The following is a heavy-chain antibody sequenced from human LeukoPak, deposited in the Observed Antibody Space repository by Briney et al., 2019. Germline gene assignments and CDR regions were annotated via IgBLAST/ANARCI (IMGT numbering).Heavy chain of an antibody. CDR1: GYTFTGYY. CDR2: INPNSGGT. CDR3: ARDGSGSSLSVVDY. D-gene: IGHD3-10*01. Sequence: ASVTVSCKASGYTFTGYYMHWVRQAPGQGLEWMGWINPNSGGTNYAQKFQGRVTMTRDTSISTAYMELSRLRSGDTAVYYCARDGSGSSLSVVDYWGQGTLVTVSS. J-gene: IGHJ4*02. V-gene: IGHV1-2*02.